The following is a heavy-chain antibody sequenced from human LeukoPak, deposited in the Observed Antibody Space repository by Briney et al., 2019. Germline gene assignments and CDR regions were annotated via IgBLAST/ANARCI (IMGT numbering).Heavy chain of an antibody. D-gene: IGHD3-9*01. CDR2: IYTSGST. V-gene: IGHV4-61*02. J-gene: IGHJ4*02. CDR1: GDSISRSGYY. CDR3: AREPTEYDDICRGGFDY. Sequence: SETLSLTCTVSGDSISRSGYYWSWIRQPAGKGLEWIGRIYTSGSTNYNPSLKSRVTISVDTSKNQFSLKLSSVTAADTAVYYCAREPTEYDDICRGGFDYWGQGTLGTVSS.